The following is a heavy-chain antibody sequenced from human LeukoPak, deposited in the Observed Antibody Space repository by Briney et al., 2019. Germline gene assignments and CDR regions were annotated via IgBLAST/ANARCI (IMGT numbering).Heavy chain of an antibody. V-gene: IGHV3-23*01. CDR2: ISGSGGST. D-gene: IGHD3-22*01. Sequence: GGSLRLSCAASGFTFSSYAMSWVRQAPGKGLEWVSAISGSGGSTYYADSVKGRFTISRDNSKNTLYLQMNSLRAEDTAVYYCAKEMTYYSDSSGPNGDAFDIWGQGTMVTVSS. J-gene: IGHJ3*02. CDR3: AKEMTYYSDSSGPNGDAFDI. CDR1: GFTFSSYA.